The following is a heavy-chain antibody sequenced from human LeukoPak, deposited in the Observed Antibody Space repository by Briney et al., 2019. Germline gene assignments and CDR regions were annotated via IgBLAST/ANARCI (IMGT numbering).Heavy chain of an antibody. V-gene: IGHV4-39*01. CDR3: ASQPTLLWFGELLYLPY. D-gene: IGHD3-10*01. CDR1: GGSISSSSYY. CDR2: IYYSGST. Sequence: SETLSLTCTVSGGSISSSSYYWGWLRQPPGKGLEWIGSIYYSGSTYYNPSLKSRVTISVDTSKNQFSLKLSSVTAADTAVYYCASQPTLLWFGELLYLPYWGQGTLVTVSS. J-gene: IGHJ4*02.